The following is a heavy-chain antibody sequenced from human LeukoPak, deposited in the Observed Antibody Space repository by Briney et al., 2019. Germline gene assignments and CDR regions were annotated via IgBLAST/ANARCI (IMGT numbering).Heavy chain of an antibody. V-gene: IGHV1-2*02. D-gene: IGHD2-2*01. CDR3: ARGRGTTSSNFDY. Sequence: ASVKLSCTASGYTFTGYYMHWVRQAPGQGLEWMGWINPNNGGTNYAQKFQGRVTMTRDTSISTAYMELSRLTSDDTAVYYCARGRGTTSSNFDYWGQGTLVTVSS. J-gene: IGHJ4*02. CDR1: GYTFTGYY. CDR2: INPNNGGT.